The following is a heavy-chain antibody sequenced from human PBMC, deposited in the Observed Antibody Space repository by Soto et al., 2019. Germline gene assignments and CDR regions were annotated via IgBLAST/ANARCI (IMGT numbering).Heavy chain of an antibody. CDR2: INHSGST. Sequence: QVQLQQWGAGLLKPSETLSLTCAVYGGSFSGYYWCWIRQPPGKGLEWIGEINHSGSTNYNPSLKRRVTISVDEAKNQFSLRLSSVSAADTAVYYCARGPRIFYTAVVPRYFDYWGQGTLVTVSS. CDR3: ARGPRIFYTAVVPRYFDY. CDR1: GGSFSGYY. D-gene: IGHD5-18*01. J-gene: IGHJ4*02. V-gene: IGHV4-34*01.